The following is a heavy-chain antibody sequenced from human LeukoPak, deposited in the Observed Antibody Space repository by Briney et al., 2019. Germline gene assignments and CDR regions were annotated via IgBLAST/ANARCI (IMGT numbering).Heavy chain of an antibody. CDR2: IYYSGST. D-gene: IGHD5-24*01. Sequence: PSETLSLTCTVSADSISTYYWNWIRQSPGKGLEWIGYIYYSGSTIYNPSLKSRVTISVDTSKNQFSLKLSSVSAADTAVYYCARGVGYNYRLYRFDYWGQGTLVTVSS. V-gene: IGHV4-59*08. J-gene: IGHJ4*02. CDR3: ARGVGYNYRLYRFDY. CDR1: ADSISTYY.